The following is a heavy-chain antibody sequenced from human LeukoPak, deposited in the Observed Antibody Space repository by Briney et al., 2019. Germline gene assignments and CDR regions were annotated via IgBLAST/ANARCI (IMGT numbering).Heavy chain of an antibody. D-gene: IGHD6-6*01. Sequence: PGGSLRLSCAASGFTFISYSMNWVRQSPGKGLEWVSSISSSSSYIYYADSVKGRFTISRDNAKNSLYLQMNSLRAEDTAVYYCARDIGIAARHFDYWGQGTLVTVSS. CDR2: ISSSSSYI. CDR3: ARDIGIAARHFDY. CDR1: GFTFISYS. J-gene: IGHJ4*02. V-gene: IGHV3-21*01.